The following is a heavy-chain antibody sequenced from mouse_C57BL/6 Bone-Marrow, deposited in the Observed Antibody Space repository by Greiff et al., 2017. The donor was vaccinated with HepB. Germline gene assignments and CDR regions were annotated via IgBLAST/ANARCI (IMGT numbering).Heavy chain of an antibody. J-gene: IGHJ1*03. CDR3: ARPVVAHCYVDV. CDR2: IDPSDSYT. CDR1: GYTFTSYW. D-gene: IGHD1-1*01. V-gene: IGHV1-50*01. Sequence: QVHVKQPGAELVKPGASVKLSCKASGYTFTSYWMQWVKQRPGQGLEWIGEIDPSDSYTNYNQKFKGKATLTVDTSSSTAYMQLSRLTSDASAVSYCARPVVAHCYVDVWGTGTTVTVSS.